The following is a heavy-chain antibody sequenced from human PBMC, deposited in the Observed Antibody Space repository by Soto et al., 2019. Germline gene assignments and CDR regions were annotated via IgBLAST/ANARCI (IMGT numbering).Heavy chain of an antibody. CDR1: GYSFTSLD. CDR2: MEPSSGKT. CDR3: ARGVTAGVDY. D-gene: IGHD3-10*01. V-gene: IGHV1-8*01. Sequence: GASVKVSCKASGYSFTSLDINWVRQTTGQGLGWMGWMEPSSGKTGYAQRFQDRVTMTRDTSINTAYMELRSLTSDDTAFYYCARGVTAGVDYWGQGTLVTVSS. J-gene: IGHJ4*02.